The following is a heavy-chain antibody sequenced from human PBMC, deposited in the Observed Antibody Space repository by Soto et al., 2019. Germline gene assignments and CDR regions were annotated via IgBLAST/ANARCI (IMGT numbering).Heavy chain of an antibody. V-gene: IGHV3-48*01. Sequence: EVQVVESGGGLVQPGGSLRLSCAASGFTFSSYSMNWVRQGPGKGLEWVSYITSSSSTIYYADSVKGRFTISRDNAKNSLYLQMNGLRAEDTAVYYCARGEPYSSGWFHGMDVWGQGTTVTVSS. CDR2: ITSSSSTI. CDR3: ARGEPYSSGWFHGMDV. D-gene: IGHD6-19*01. CDR1: GFTFSSYS. J-gene: IGHJ6*02.